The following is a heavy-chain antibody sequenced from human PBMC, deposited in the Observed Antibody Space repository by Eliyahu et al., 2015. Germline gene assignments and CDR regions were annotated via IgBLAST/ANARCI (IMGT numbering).Heavy chain of an antibody. CDR1: TFSSYS. Sequence: TFSSYSMNWVRQAPGKGLEWVSPISSSSSYIYYADSVKGRFTISRDNAKNSLYLQMNSLRAEDTAVYYCARESVTPRGYMDVWGKGTTVTVSS. CDR2: ISSSSSYI. J-gene: IGHJ6*03. V-gene: IGHV3-21*01. D-gene: IGHD5/OR15-5a*01. CDR3: ARESVTPRGYMDV.